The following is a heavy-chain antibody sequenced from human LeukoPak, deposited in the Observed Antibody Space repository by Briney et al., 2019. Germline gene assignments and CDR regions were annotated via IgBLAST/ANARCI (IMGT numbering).Heavy chain of an antibody. CDR1: GCNFINFP. D-gene: IGHD1-1*01. CDR3: ARWNRMANREFFD. CDR2: IGANGDT. Sequence: GGSLRLSCAASGCNFINFPMTWFRQAPGKGLEWVSFIGANGDTNYAESAKDRFTISRDNSKRTLFLEMHSLRVEDTAVYYCARWNRMANREFFDWGQGTLVVVAS. V-gene: IGHV3-23*01. J-gene: IGHJ4*02.